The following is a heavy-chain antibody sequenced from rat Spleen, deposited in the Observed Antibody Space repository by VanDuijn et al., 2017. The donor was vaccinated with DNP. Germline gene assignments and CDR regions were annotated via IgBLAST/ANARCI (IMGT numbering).Heavy chain of an antibody. Sequence: EVQLVETGGGLVQPGRSLKLSCEASGFTFSNYWMYWIRQPPGKGLEWVATINTNGGNTYYTDSVKGRFTISRNNAENTVYLQMNSLRSEDTATYYCAKDRGTTDSYFDYWGQGVMVTVSS. J-gene: IGHJ2*01. CDR3: AKDRGTTDSYFDY. CDR1: GFTFSNYW. V-gene: IGHV5-58*01. D-gene: IGHD1-6*01. CDR2: INTNGGNT.